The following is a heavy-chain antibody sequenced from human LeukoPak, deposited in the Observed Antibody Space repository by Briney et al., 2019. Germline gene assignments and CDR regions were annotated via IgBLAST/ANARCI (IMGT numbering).Heavy chain of an antibody. D-gene: IGHD3-16*01. CDR3: ARAPSREGGGALFDY. CDR2: IYSSGTT. J-gene: IGHJ4*02. CDR1: GGSIYSYY. Sequence: PSETLSLTCSVSGGSIYSYYWSWIRQPAGKGLEWIGRIYSSGTTNYNPSLKSRVIMSVDTSNNHFSLNLTSVTAGDTAVYYCARAPSREGGGALFDYWGQGTLVTVSS. V-gene: IGHV4-4*07.